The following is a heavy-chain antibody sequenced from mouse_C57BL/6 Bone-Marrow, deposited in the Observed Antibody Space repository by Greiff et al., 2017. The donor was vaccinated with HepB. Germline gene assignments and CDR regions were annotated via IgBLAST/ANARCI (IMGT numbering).Heavy chain of an antibody. V-gene: IGHV1-80*01. CDR3: ARGFITTVVNSMDY. D-gene: IGHD1-1*01. CDR2: IYPGDGDT. Sequence: VQLQQSGAELVKPGASVKISCKASGYAFSSYWMNWVKQRPGKGLEWIGQIYPGDGDTNYNGKFKGKATLTADKSSSTAYMQLSSLTSEDSAVYFCARGFITTVVNSMDYWGQGTSVTVSS. J-gene: IGHJ4*01. CDR1: GYAFSSYW.